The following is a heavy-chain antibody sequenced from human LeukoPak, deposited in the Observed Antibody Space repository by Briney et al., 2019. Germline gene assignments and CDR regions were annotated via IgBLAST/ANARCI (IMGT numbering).Heavy chain of an antibody. Sequence: ASVKVSCKASGYTFTGYYMHWVRQAPGQGLEWMGWINPNSGGTNYAQKFQGRVTMTRDTSISTAYMELSRLRSDDTAVYYCATTAAAPVHWFDPWGQGTLVTVSS. CDR3: ATTAAAPVHWFDP. CDR2: INPNSGGT. V-gene: IGHV1-2*02. D-gene: IGHD6-13*01. CDR1: GYTFTGYY. J-gene: IGHJ5*02.